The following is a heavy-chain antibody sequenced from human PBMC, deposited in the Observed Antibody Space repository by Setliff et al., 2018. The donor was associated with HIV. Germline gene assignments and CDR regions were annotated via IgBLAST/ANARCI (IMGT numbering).Heavy chain of an antibody. CDR2: ISAYNVNT. CDR1: GYSFTSYG. Sequence: EASVKVSCKASGYSFTSYGVSWVRQAPGQGLEWMGWISAYNVNTNYAQKLQGRVTMTTDTSTSTAYMELRSLRSDDTAVYYCARGTTPLGWFDPWGQGTLVTV. CDR3: ARGTTPLGWFDP. D-gene: IGHD2-2*01. J-gene: IGHJ5*02. V-gene: IGHV1-18*01.